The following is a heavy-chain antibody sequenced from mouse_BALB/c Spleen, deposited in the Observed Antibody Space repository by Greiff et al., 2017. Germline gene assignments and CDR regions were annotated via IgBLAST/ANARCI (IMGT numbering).Heavy chain of an antibody. J-gene: IGHJ3*01. V-gene: IGHV14-1*02. CDR1: GFNIKDYY. Sequence: VQLQQSGAELVRPGALVKLSCKASGFNIKDYYMHWVKQRPEQGLEWIGWIDPENGNTIYDPKFQGKASITADTSSNTAYLQLSSLTSEDTAVYYCARGGTGTLAYWGQGTLVTVSA. CDR3: ARGGTGTLAY. D-gene: IGHD4-1*01. CDR2: IDPENGNT.